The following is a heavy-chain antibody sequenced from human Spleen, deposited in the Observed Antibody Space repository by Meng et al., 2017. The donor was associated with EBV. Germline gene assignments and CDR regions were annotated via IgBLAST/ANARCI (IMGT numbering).Heavy chain of an antibody. CDR3: ARDPLIYGDYTDY. CDR1: GGSISSTVYF. V-gene: IGHV4-39*07. J-gene: IGHJ4*02. D-gene: IGHD4-17*01. Sequence: QPPLRDARLGAVKSSVPLVLTCPFYGGSISSTVYFWGWIRQPPGKGLEWIGSIFYTGITYYNPSLKSRGTISVDTSRNQFSLRLTSVTAADTAVYYCARDPLIYGDYTDYWGQGTLVTVSS. CDR2: IFYTGIT.